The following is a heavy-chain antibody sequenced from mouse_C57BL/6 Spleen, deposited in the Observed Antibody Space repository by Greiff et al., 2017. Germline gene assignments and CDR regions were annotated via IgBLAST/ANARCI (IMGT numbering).Heavy chain of an antibody. J-gene: IGHJ4*01. CDR1: GYTFTSYW. CDR3: ARGTTVVHAMDY. V-gene: IGHV1-61*01. CDR2: IYPSDSET. D-gene: IGHD1-1*01. Sequence: QVQLQQPGAELVRPGSSVKLSCKASGYTFTSYWMAWVKQRPGQGLEWIGNIYPSDSETHYNQKFKDKATLTVDKSSSTAYMQLSSLTSEDSAVYYCARGTTVVHAMDYWGQGTSVTVSS.